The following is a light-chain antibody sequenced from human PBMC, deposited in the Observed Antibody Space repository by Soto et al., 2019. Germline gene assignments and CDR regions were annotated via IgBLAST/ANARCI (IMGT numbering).Light chain of an antibody. CDR2: KAS. V-gene: IGKV1-5*03. Sequence: DIQMTQSPSTLSASVGDRLTIHCRASQTISSVLPWYHQKPGKAPKLLIYKASTLKSGVPSRFSGSGSGTEFTLTISSLQPDDFATYYCQHYNSYSEAFGQGTKVDI. CDR3: QHYNSYSEA. CDR1: QTISSV. J-gene: IGKJ1*01.